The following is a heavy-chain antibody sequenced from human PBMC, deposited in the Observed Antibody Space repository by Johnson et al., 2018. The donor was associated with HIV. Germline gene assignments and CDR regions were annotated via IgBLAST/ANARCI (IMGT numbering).Heavy chain of an antibody. D-gene: IGHD7-27*01. CDR1: GFTFDDYA. CDR3: ARDALANWEEVDAFDI. CDR2: ISWNSGSI. V-gene: IGHV3-9*01. Sequence: VQLVESGGSVVRPGGSLRLSCAVSGFTFDDYAMHWVRQAPGKGLEWVSGISWNSGSIGYADSVKGRFTISRDNAKNSLYLQMNSLRAEDTAVYYCARDALANWEEVDAFDIWGQGTMVTVSS. J-gene: IGHJ3*02.